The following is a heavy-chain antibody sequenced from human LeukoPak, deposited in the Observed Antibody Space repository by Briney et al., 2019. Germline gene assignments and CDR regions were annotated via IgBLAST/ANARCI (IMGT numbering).Heavy chain of an antibody. Sequence: ASVKVSCKASGGTFSSYAISWVRQAPGQGLEWMGGIIPIFGTANYAQKFQGRVTITTDESTSTAYMELSSLRSEDTAVYYCAIRYCSSTSCFYYYYYYMDVWGKGTTVTVSS. D-gene: IGHD2-2*01. J-gene: IGHJ6*03. V-gene: IGHV1-69*05. CDR2: IIPIFGTA. CDR3: AIRYCSSTSCFYYYYYYMDV. CDR1: GGTFSSYA.